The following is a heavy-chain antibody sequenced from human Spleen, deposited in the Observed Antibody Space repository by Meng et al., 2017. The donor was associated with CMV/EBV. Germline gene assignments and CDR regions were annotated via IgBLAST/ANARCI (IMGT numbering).Heavy chain of an antibody. Sequence: SAFMFSNYAIHWVRQAPGKGLEWVALVSYDGSNKHYADSVKGRFTISRDNSKNTLYLQLNSLRAEDTAVYYCARAVRYSSGWYWTDYWGQGTLVTVSS. V-gene: IGHV3-30*04. CDR3: ARAVRYSSGWYWTDY. CDR2: VSYDGSNK. CDR1: AFMFSNYA. J-gene: IGHJ4*02. D-gene: IGHD6-19*01.